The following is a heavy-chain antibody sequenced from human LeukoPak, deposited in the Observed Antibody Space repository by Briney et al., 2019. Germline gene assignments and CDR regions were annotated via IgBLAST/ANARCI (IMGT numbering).Heavy chain of an antibody. Sequence: NPSETLSLTCTISGGSISGGSISTYYWTWIRQPPGKGLEWIGYIYYSGSTNYNPSLKSRVTISVDTSKNQFSLKLSSVTAADTAVYYCARDHRGSGWYGVNWFDPWGQGTLVTVSS. CDR3: ARDHRGSGWYGVNWFDP. CDR1: GGSISGGSISTYY. V-gene: IGHV4-61*01. J-gene: IGHJ5*02. CDR2: IYYSGST. D-gene: IGHD6-19*01.